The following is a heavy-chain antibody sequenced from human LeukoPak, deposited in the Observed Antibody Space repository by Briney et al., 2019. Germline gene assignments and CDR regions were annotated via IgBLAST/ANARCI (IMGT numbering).Heavy chain of an antibody. CDR3: ARDETYYYDSSGYYYFDY. V-gene: IGHV4-4*07. Sequence: SETLSLTCTVSGGSISSYYWSWIRQPAGKGLEWIGRIYTSGSTNYNPSLKSRVTMSVDTSKNQFSLKLSSVTAADTAVYYCARDETYYYDSSGYYYFDYWGQGTLVTVSS. CDR2: IYTSGST. CDR1: GGSISSYY. D-gene: IGHD3-22*01. J-gene: IGHJ4*02.